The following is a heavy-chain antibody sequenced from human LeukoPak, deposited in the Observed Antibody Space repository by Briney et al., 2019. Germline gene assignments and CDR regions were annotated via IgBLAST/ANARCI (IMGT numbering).Heavy chain of an antibody. D-gene: IGHD1-7*01. J-gene: IGHJ4*02. V-gene: IGHV3-48*04. Sequence: GGSLRLSCAASGFTFSSYSMNWVRQAPGKGLEWVSYITRSSSARYYADAVKGRFTISRDNAKNSLYLQMDSLRAEDTALYYCARAGTRGSADYWAREPWSPSPQ. CDR1: GFTFSSYS. CDR3: ARAGTRGSADY. CDR2: ITRSSSAR.